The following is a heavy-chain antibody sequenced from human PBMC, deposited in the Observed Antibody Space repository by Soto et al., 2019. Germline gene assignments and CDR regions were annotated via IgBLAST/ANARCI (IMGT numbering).Heavy chain of an antibody. D-gene: IGHD3-10*01. V-gene: IGHV6-1*01. CDR3: ARGFNPAIDI. Sequence: PSQTLSLTCVISGDSVSSNNVAWNWIRQSPSRGLEWLGRTYYRSKWYNNYAVSVKSRTTINADTSKNQFSLQLASVTPADTAVYYCARGFNPAIDIWGQGTMVTVSS. CDR2: TYYRSKWYN. CDR1: GDSVSSNNVA. J-gene: IGHJ3*02.